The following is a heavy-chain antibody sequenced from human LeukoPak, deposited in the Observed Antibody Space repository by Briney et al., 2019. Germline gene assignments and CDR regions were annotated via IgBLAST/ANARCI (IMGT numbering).Heavy chain of an antibody. CDR2: ISGSGGST. J-gene: IGHJ4*02. D-gene: IGHD1-26*01. CDR3: AKVAAPYSGSYLVNFDF. CDR1: GCTFSSYA. V-gene: IGHV3-23*01. Sequence: PGASLRLSCAASGCTFSSYAMSWVRQAPGKGLEWVSAISGSGGSTYCADSATSRLTISRVHSKNTLYLQMNSLRAEDTALYTCAKVAAPYSGSYLVNFDFWGQGTLVTVSS.